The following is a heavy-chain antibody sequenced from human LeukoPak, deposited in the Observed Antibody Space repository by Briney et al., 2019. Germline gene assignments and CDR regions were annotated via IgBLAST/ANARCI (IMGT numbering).Heavy chain of an antibody. CDR2: IYPDDSDT. D-gene: IGHD2-2*01. Sequence: GESLKISCKVSGYSFATYWIGWVRQMPGKGLEWMGIIYPDDSDTRYSPSFQGRVTISADKSINTAYLQWSSLKASDTAMYYCATPYPREYCSSTTCYFNYWGQGTLVTVSS. J-gene: IGHJ4*02. CDR1: GYSFATYW. CDR3: ATPYPREYCSSTTCYFNY. V-gene: IGHV5-51*01.